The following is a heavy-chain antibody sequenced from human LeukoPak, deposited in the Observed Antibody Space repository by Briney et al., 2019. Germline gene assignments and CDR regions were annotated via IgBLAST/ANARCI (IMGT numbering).Heavy chain of an antibody. CDR1: GYTFTDYY. CDR3: ARDAPIVATITAGNY. CDR2: INPNNGVT. D-gene: IGHD5-12*01. J-gene: IGHJ4*02. Sequence: ASVKVSCKASGYTFTDYYIHWGRQAPGHGPEWMGWINPNNGVTNSAQKFQGRVTMTRDTSISTAYMELSRLRSDDTAVYYCARDAPIVATITAGNYWGQGTLVTVSS. V-gene: IGHV1-2*02.